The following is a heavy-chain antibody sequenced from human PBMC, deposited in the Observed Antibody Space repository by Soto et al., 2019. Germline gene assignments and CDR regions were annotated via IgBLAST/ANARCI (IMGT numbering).Heavy chain of an antibody. J-gene: IGHJ4*02. CDR2: IYYSGST. CDR1: GGSISSSSYY. D-gene: IGHD3-10*01. V-gene: IGHV4-39*01. Sequence: SETLSLTCTVSGGSISSSSYYWGWIRQPPGKGLEWIGSIYYSGSTYYNPSLKSRVTISVDTSKNQFSLKLSSVTAADTAVYYCARHGSGITMVRGVIIFDYWGQGTLVTVSS. CDR3: ARHGSGITMVRGVIIFDY.